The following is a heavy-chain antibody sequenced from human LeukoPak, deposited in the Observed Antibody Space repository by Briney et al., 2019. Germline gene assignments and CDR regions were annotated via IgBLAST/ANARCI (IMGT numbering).Heavy chain of an antibody. CDR3: AKSPGYYDSSGSFIDY. J-gene: IGHJ4*02. D-gene: IGHD3-22*01. Sequence: GGSLRLSCAASGFTFSSYAMSWVRQAPGKGLGWVSAISGSGGSTYHADSVKGRFTISRDNSKNTLYLQMNSLRAEDTAVYYCAKSPGYYDSSGSFIDYWGQGTLVTVSS. CDR1: GFTFSSYA. CDR2: ISGSGGST. V-gene: IGHV3-23*01.